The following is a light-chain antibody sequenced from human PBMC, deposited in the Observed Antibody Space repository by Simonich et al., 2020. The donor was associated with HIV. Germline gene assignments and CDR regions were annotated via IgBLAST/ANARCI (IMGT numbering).Light chain of an antibody. CDR1: RSDFGTYNY. CDR3: SSYTSSSTWV. CDR2: NVT. J-gene: IGLJ3*02. Sequence: QSALTQPASVSGSPGQSITISCIGTRSDFGTYNYVSWYQHHPGKAPKLIIFNVTERPSGASIRFSGSKSGNTASLTISGLKAEDEADFYCSSYTSSSTWVFGGGTKVTVL. V-gene: IGLV2-14*03.